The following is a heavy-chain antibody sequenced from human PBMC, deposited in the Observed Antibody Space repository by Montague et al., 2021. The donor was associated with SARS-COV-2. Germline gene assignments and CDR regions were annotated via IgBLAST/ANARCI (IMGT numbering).Heavy chain of an antibody. CDR3: ARSRFVVVPAAMSFGHSYFDP. J-gene: IGHJ5*02. D-gene: IGHD2-2*01. CDR1: GGSIGTNY. V-gene: IGHV4-59*01. Sequence: SETLSLTCSVSGGSIGTNYWSWIRQPPGGGLEWIGYAYHNGRTNYNPSLRGRVTMSLDTSKNQFSLNVTSVTAADTAVYHCARSRFVVVPAAMSFGHSYFDPWGQGRLGPGSS. CDR2: AYHNGRT.